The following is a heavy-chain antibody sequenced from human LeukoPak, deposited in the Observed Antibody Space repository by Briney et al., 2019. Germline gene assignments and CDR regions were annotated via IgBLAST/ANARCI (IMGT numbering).Heavy chain of an antibody. CDR1: GDSVSSNSAA. V-gene: IGHV6-1*01. D-gene: IGHD3-3*01. CDR2: TYCRSKWYN. J-gene: IGHJ5*02. CDR3: ARGIPIFGVVTPGDNNWFDP. Sequence: SQTLSLTCAISGDSVSSNSAAWNWIRRSPSRGLEWLGRTYCRSKWYNDYAVSVKSRITINPDTSKNQFSLQLNSVTPEDTAVYYCARGIPIFGVVTPGDNNWFDPWGQGTLVTVSS.